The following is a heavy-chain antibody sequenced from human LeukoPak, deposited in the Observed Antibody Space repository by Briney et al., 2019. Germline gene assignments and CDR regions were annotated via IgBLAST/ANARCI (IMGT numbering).Heavy chain of an antibody. J-gene: IGHJ5*02. D-gene: IGHD3-22*01. CDR2: INPNSGGT. CDR3: ARTHYYDSSGYYYDWFDP. V-gene: IGHV1-2*02. CDR1: GYTFTGYY. Sequence: ASVKVSCKASGYTFTGYYMHWVRQAPGQGLEWMGWINPNSGGTNYAQKFQGRVTMTRDTSISTAYMELSRLRSDDTAVDYCARTHYYDSSGYYYDWFDPWGQGTLVTVSS.